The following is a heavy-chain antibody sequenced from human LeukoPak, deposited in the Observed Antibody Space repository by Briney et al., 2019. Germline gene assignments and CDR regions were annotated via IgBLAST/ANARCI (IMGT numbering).Heavy chain of an antibody. J-gene: IGHJ6*04. D-gene: IGHD4-17*01. CDR3: ARDNYGDYGMDV. Sequence: GGSLRLSCAASGFTVSSNYMSWVRQAPGKGLEWVSVICSGGSTYYADSVKGRFTISRDNSKNTLYLQMNSLRAEDTAVYYCARDNYGDYGMDVWGKGTTVTVSS. V-gene: IGHV3-53*01. CDR2: ICSGGST. CDR1: GFTVSSNY.